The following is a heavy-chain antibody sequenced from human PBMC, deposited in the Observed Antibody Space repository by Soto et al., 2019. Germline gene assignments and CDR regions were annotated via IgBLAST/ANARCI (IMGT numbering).Heavy chain of an antibody. CDR2: IIPIFGTS. Sequence: QVQLVQSGAEVKKSGSSVRVSCKASGGTFNNYAINWVRQAPGQGLEWMGGIIPIFGTSNYAQKFQGRVTITADESTTTAYMELSSLRSEDTAVYHCARVKAYYFSYGMDVWGQGTTVTVSS. CDR1: GGTFNNYA. V-gene: IGHV1-69*01. CDR3: ARVKAYYFSYGMDV. J-gene: IGHJ6*02.